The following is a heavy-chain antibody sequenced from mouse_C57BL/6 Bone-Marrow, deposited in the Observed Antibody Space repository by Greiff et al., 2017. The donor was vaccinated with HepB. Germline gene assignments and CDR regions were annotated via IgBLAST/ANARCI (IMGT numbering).Heavy chain of an antibody. V-gene: IGHV14-4*01. Sequence: VQLQQSGAELVRPGASVKLSCTASGFNIKDDYMHWVKQRPEQGLEWIGWIDPENGDTEYASKFQGKATITADTSSNTAYLQLSSLTSEDTAVYYCTSDYDDGWYFDVWGTGTTVTVSS. CDR1: GFNIKDDY. J-gene: IGHJ1*03. D-gene: IGHD2-4*01. CDR2: IDPENGDT. CDR3: TSDYDDGWYFDV.